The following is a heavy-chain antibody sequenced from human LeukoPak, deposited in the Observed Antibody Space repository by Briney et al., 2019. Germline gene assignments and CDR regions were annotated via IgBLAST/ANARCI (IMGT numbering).Heavy chain of an antibody. CDR3: ARHSGSGWQALGY. CDR2: TSYNGNT. Sequence: ASVKVSCKASGYTFSNYGISWVRQAPGLGLEWTGWTSYNGNTNYAQKFQDRVTMATDTSTTTAYMELRSLESDDTAVYYCARHSGSGWQALGYWGQGTLVTVSS. V-gene: IGHV1-18*04. CDR1: GYTFSNYG. D-gene: IGHD6-25*01. J-gene: IGHJ4*02.